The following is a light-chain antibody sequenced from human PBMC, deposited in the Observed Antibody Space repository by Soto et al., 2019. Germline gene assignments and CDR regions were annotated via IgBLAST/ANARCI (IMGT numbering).Light chain of an antibody. V-gene: IGLV2-8*01. J-gene: IGLJ2*01. CDR2: AVS. CDR3: SSYSGSINVV. Sequence: HSALTQPPSASGSPGQSVTISCTGTSSDVGGYNSVSWYQHHPGKAPKLMIYAVSRRPSRVPDRFSGSKSGNTASLTVSGLQAEDEADYYCSSYSGSINVVFGGGTKLTVL. CDR1: SSDVGGYNS.